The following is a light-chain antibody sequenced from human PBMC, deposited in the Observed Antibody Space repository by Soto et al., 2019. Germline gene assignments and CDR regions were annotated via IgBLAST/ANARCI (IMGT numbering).Light chain of an antibody. J-gene: IGLJ3*02. CDR1: NIGSKN. V-gene: IGLV3-9*01. Sequence: SYELTQPLSGSVALGQTARITCGGNNIGSKNVHWYQQKPGQAPVLVIYRDSNRHSGIPERFSGSNSGNTATLTISRAQAGDEADYYCQVWDSSTARVFGGGTKVTVL. CDR2: RDS. CDR3: QVWDSSTARV.